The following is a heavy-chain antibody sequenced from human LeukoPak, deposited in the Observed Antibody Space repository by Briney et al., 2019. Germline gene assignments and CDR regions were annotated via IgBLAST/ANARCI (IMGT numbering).Heavy chain of an antibody. Sequence: ASVKVSCKASGYTFTGYYIHWVRQAPGQGLEWMGWINPNSGGTNYAQKFQGRVTMTRDTSISTAYMELSRLRSDDTAVYYCARSGVTMVRGVIRTFDPWGQGTLVTVSS. D-gene: IGHD3-10*01. J-gene: IGHJ5*02. CDR2: INPNSGGT. CDR1: GYTFTGYY. CDR3: ARSGVTMVRGVIRTFDP. V-gene: IGHV1-2*02.